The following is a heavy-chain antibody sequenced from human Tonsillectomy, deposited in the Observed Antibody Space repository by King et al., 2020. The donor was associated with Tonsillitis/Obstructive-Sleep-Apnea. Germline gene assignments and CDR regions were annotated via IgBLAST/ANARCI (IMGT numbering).Heavy chain of an antibody. J-gene: IGHJ5*02. V-gene: IGHV4-39*01. CDR2: INYRGTI. D-gene: IGHD1-26*01. CDR3: ARHPREVGAPKWFDP. CDR1: GGSISSGSYY. Sequence: QLQESGPGLVKPSETLSLTCTVSGGSISSGSYYWGWIRQPPGTGLEWIGSINYRGTIYQRPSLRSRVTMSVDTSKNQFSLKLSSVTAADTAVYYCARHPREVGAPKWFDPWGQGTLVTVSS.